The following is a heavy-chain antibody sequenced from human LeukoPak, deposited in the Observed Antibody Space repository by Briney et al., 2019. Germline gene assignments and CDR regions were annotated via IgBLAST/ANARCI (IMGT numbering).Heavy chain of an antibody. CDR3: ARLVDTAMVTNWFDP. CDR2: IYPGDSDT. V-gene: IGHV5-51*01. J-gene: IGHJ5*02. CDR1: GYSLTSYW. D-gene: IGHD5-18*01. Sequence: GESRKISCKGSGYSLTSYWIGWVRQMPGKGLEWMGIIYPGDSDTRYSPSFQGQVTISADKSISTAYLQWSSLKASDTAMYYCARLVDTAMVTNWFDPWGQGTLVTVSS.